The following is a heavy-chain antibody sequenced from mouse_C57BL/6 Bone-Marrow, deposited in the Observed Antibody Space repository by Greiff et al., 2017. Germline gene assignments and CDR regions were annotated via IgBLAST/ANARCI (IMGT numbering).Heavy chain of an antibody. CDR2: ISDGGSYT. J-gene: IGHJ3*01. CDR3: ARVRGDGFAY. Sequence: EVQRVESGGGLVKPGGSLKLSCAASGFTFSSYAMSWVRQTPEKRLEWVATISDGGSYTYYPDNVKGRFTISRDNAKNNLYLQMSHLKSEDTAMYYCARVRGDGFAYWGQGTLVTVSA. CDR1: GFTFSSYA. V-gene: IGHV5-4*01. D-gene: IGHD2-13*01.